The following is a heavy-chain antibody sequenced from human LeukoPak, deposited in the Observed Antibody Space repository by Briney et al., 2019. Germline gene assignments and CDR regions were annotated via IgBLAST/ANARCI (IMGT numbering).Heavy chain of an antibody. CDR2: IYHSGST. J-gene: IGHJ4*02. V-gene: IGHV4-38-2*01. Sequence: PSETLSLTCAVSGYSLSSGYYWGWIRHPPGKGLEWIGSIYHSGSTYYNPSLKSRVTISVDTSKNQFSLKLSSVTAADTAVYYCASSPSYSVSSFDYWGQGTLVTVSS. CDR3: ASSPSYSVSSFDY. D-gene: IGHD2-21*01. CDR1: GYSLSSGYY.